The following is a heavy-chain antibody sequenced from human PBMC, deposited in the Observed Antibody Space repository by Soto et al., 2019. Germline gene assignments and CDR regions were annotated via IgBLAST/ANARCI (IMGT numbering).Heavy chain of an antibody. Sequence: GGSLRLSCAASGFTFSSYAMSWVRQAPGKGLEWVSAISGSGGSTYYADSVKGRFTISRDNSKNTLYLQMNSLRAEDTAVYYCAKVYQQLVSRLGDDDYWGQGTLVTVSS. V-gene: IGHV3-23*01. CDR3: AKVYQQLVSRLGDDDY. D-gene: IGHD6-13*01. J-gene: IGHJ4*02. CDR2: ISGSGGST. CDR1: GFTFSSYA.